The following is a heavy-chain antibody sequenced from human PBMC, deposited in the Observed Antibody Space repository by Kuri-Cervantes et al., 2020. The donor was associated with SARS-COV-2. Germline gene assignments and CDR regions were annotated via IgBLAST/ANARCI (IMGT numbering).Heavy chain of an antibody. D-gene: IGHD3-22*01. J-gene: IGHJ4*02. CDR3: AKDQDYYDSSGQFDY. Sequence: GESLKISCAASGFTFDDYAMHWVRQAPGRGLEWVAVVYSSDARTYYADSAKGRFSISRDNSKNTLYLQMNSLRAEDTAVYYCAKDQDYYDSSGQFDYWGQGTLVTVSS. CDR2: VYSSDART. CDR1: GFTFDDYA. V-gene: IGHV3-23*03.